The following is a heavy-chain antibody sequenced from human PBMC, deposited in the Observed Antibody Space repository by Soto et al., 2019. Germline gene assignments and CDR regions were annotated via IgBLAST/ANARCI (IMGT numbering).Heavy chain of an antibody. D-gene: IGHD2-21*01. V-gene: IGHV3-15*07. J-gene: IGHJ3*02. CDR3: TTGLVKGRGAFDI. Sequence: SVSNAWMNWVRQAPGKGLEWVGRIKSKTDGGTTDYAAPVKGRFTISRDDSKNTLYLQMNSLKTEDTAVYYCTTGLVKGRGAFDIWVQGTMVTVSS. CDR1: SVSNAW. CDR2: IKSKTDGGTT.